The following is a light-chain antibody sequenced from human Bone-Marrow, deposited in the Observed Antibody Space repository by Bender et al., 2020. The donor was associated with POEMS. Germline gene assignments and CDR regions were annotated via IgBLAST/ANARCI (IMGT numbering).Light chain of an antibody. CDR2: AVD. J-gene: IGLJ3*02. Sequence: QSVLTQPPSASGTPGQRVTISCSGGIIGRNLITWYQQLPGTAPRLVIYAVDRRPSGVPNRFSASKSGSSASLAISGLQSEDAADYYCSTWDDRLNAWLFGGGTKLTVL. CDR1: IIGRNL. CDR3: STWDDRLNAWL. V-gene: IGLV1-44*01.